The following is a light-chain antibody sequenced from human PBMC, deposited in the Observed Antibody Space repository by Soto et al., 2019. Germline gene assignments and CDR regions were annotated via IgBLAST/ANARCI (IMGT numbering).Light chain of an antibody. CDR3: QDYNDWRWT. V-gene: IGKV3-15*01. Sequence: EIVMTQSPATLSVSPGEGATLSCRASQSISSKLAWYQQKPGQAPRLLIYGASTRATGVPARFFGSGSGTEFALTISSLQSEDLAVYYCQDYNDWRWTFGQGTKVEIK. CDR2: GAS. CDR1: QSISSK. J-gene: IGKJ1*01.